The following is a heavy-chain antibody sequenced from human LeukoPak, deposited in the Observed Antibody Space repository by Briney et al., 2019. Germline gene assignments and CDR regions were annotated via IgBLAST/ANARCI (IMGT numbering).Heavy chain of an antibody. CDR2: INNLGTTT. V-gene: IGHV3-74*01. CDR1: GFTFSNYW. CDR3: AKDIGTEYSSSWYGDGAFDI. D-gene: IGHD6-13*01. Sequence: GGSLRLSCVASGFTFSNYWMHWVRQAPGKGLVWVSRINNLGTTTTYADSVKGRFTISRDNAKNSLYLQMNSLRAEDTALYYCAKDIGTEYSSSWYGDGAFDIWGQGTMVTVSS. J-gene: IGHJ3*02.